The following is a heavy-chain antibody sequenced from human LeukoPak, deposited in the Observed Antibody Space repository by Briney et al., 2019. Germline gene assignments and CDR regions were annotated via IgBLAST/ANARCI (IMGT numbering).Heavy chain of an antibody. CDR1: GFTFSSYW. Sequence: GGSLRLSCAASGFTFSSYWMHWVRQAPGKGLVWVSRINSDGSSTSYADSVKGRFTISRDNAKNTLYLQMNSLRAEDTAVYYCARPAPLAYCGGDCYPELYIDYWGQGTLVTVSS. V-gene: IGHV3-74*01. D-gene: IGHD2-21*02. J-gene: IGHJ4*02. CDR2: INSDGSST. CDR3: ARPAPLAYCGGDCYPELYIDY.